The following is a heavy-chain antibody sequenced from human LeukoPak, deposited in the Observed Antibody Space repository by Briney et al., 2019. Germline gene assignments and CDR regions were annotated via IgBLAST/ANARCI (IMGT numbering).Heavy chain of an antibody. CDR1: AGSISSYY. D-gene: IGHD3-10*01. J-gene: IGHJ4*02. CDR2: VYYSGST. Sequence: SETLSLTCTVSAGSISSYYWTWIRQPPGKGLEWIGHVYYSGSTNYNPSLKSRVTISVDTSKNQFSLKLSSVTAADTAVYYCARGWGRPGYYGSGSYYFDYWGQGTLVTVSS. V-gene: IGHV4-59*01. CDR3: ARGWGRPGYYGSGSYYFDY.